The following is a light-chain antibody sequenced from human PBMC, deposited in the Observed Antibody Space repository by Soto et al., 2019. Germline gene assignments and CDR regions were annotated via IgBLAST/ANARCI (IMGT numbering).Light chain of an antibody. CDR1: QSVSSSY. J-gene: IGKJ1*01. V-gene: IGKV3-15*01. Sequence: IVLTQSPGTLSLSPGERATLSCRASQSVSSSYLAWYQQKPGQAPRLLIYGASTRATGIPARFSGSGSGTEFTLTINSLQSEDFAVYYCQQYNNWPRTFGQGTKVDI. CDR2: GAS. CDR3: QQYNNWPRT.